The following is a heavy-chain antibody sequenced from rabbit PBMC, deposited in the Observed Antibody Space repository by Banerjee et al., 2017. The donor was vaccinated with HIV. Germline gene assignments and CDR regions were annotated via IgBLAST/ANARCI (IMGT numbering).Heavy chain of an antibody. D-gene: IGHD6-1*01. CDR1: GFSFSSRHY. Sequence: QSLEESGGDLVKPGASLTLTCTASGFSFSSRHYICWVRQAPGKGLEWIACIDAGSGGTAYYASWAKGRFTISRTSSTTVTLQMTSLTAADTATYFCARGHLGDAGYGYQDLWGQGTLVTVS. CDR2: IDAGSGGTA. V-gene: IGHV1S40*01. CDR3: ARGHLGDAGYGYQDL. J-gene: IGHJ4*01.